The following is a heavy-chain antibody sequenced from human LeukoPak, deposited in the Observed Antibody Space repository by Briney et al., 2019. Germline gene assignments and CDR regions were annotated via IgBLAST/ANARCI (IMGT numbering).Heavy chain of an antibody. CDR1: GGSITSGGYF. CDR3: ARSFGESYFDY. Sequence: SETLSLTCTVSGGSITSGGYFWSWIRQHPGKGLEWIGYISYSGNTYYNPSLKSRLTISVDTSKNQFSLKLSSVIAADTAVYYCARSFGESYFDYWGQGILVTVSS. J-gene: IGHJ4*02. V-gene: IGHV4-31*03. D-gene: IGHD3-10*01. CDR2: ISYSGNT.